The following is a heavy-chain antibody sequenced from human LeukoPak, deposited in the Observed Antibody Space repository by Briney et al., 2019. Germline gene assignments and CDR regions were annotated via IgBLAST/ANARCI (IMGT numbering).Heavy chain of an antibody. D-gene: IGHD3-16*01. CDR3: ARLDNWGSYKTPTIDY. V-gene: IGHV5-51*01. J-gene: IGHJ4*02. CDR2: IYPGDSDT. Sequence: GESLKISCKGSGYSFSSHWIGWVRQMPGKGLEWMGIIYPGDSDTRYTPSFQGQVTISADKSISTAYLQWSSLKASDTAMYYCARLDNWGSYKTPTIDYWGQGTLVTVSS. CDR1: GYSFSSHW.